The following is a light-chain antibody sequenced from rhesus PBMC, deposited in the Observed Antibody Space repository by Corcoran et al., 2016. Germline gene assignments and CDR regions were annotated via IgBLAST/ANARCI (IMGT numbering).Light chain of an antibody. V-gene: IGKV1-74*01. CDR1: ENVNNY. CDR3: QHGYGTPLT. Sequence: DIQMTQSPSSLSASVGDRVTITCRASENVNNYLNWYQQKTGKAPKLLIYKASTLQSGVPSRFSGRGSGTDYTFTISSLQPEDVATYYCQHGYGTPLTFGGGTKVEIK. J-gene: IGKJ4*01. CDR2: KAS.